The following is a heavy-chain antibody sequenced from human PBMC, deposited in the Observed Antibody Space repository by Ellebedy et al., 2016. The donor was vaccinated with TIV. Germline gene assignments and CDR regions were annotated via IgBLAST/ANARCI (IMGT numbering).Heavy chain of an antibody. CDR1: GGSVSSTRYS. J-gene: IGHJ5*02. CDR3: ARDPALPRGRFDT. CDR2: VYYSGSP. Sequence: PGGSLRLSCSVSGGSVSSTRYSWAWIRQPPGKGLEYIGSVYYSGSPYYNPSFKSRVTVSVDTSKNQFSLNLSSVTAADTAVYYCARDPALPRGRFDTWGQGTLVTVSS. V-gene: IGHV4-39*07.